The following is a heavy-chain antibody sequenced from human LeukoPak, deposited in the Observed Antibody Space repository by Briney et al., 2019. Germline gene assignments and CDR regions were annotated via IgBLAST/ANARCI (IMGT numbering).Heavy chain of an antibody. CDR2: LYWNDDK. CDR3: ALSPHVETDNYFDS. D-gene: IGHD5-18*01. CDR1: GFSLRTSGVG. J-gene: IGHJ5*01. Sequence: SGPTLVNPTQTLTLTCTLSGFSLRTSGVGVGWFRQPPGQALEWLALLYWNDDKRYSPSLKSRLTITRDTCKKQVVLTLTNMDPVDTATYYCALSPHVETDNYFDSWGQGTLVTVSS. V-gene: IGHV2-5*01.